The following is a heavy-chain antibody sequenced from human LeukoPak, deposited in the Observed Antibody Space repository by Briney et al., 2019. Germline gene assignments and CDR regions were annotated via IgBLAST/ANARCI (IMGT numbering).Heavy chain of an antibody. CDR3: ARDLSGGYACDS. J-gene: IGHJ4*02. D-gene: IGHD1-26*01. V-gene: IGHV3-30*15. CDR1: GFTFSSHA. Sequence: GRSLRLSCAASGFTFSSHAIHWVRQAPGKGLDFVAYISLTGHYTMYADSVKGRFTISRDNSKNTVDLQMSRLRPDDTALYYCARDLSGGYACDSWGRGTLVTVSS. CDR2: ISLTGHYT.